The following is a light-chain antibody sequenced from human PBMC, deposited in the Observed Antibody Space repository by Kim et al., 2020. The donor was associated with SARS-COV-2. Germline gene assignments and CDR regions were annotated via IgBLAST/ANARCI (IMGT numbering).Light chain of an antibody. V-gene: IGKV3-20*01. CDR2: DAS. CDR1: QSVSSSY. J-gene: IGKJ2*01. CDR3: QRYSSSPYT. Sequence: EIVLTQSPGTLSFSPGERATLSCRASQSVSSSYLAWNQQKPGQAPRLLIYDASSRATGIPDRFGVSGSGTDFTLTISRLEPEDFAVYYCQRYSSSPYTFGQGTKLEIK.